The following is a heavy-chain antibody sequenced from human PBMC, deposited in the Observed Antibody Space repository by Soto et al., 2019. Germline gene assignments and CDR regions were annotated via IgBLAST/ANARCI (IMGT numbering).Heavy chain of an antibody. D-gene: IGHD3-22*01. J-gene: IGHJ4*02. CDR2: IDTSGTKI. Sequence: QVQLVESGGDLVKPGGSLRLSCAASGYTFSDYYMSWIRQAPGKGLEWISYIDTSGTKIYYADSVKGRFTITRDNAKNSPYLELNSPRDEDTAVYYCASHYDMWSGYLSPVDYWGQVTLVTVSS. CDR3: ASHYDMWSGYLSPVDY. CDR1: GYTFSDYY. V-gene: IGHV3-11*01.